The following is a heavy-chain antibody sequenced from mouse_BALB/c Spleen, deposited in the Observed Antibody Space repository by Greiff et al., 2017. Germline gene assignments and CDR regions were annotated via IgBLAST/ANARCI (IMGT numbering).Heavy chain of an antibody. D-gene: IGHD1-1*01. CDR3: ASEGADSSEDAMDY. Sequence: VQLLQSGPELVKPGASVKISCTASGYTFTDYTMSWVQQSPGKSLEWIGYINPYNGGTCYNENVKSKITLTVDNSSSTAYMELRSLTSEDSAVYYWASEGADSSEDAMDYWGQGTSVTVSS. J-gene: IGHJ4*01. V-gene: IGHV1S29*02. CDR2: INPYNGGT. CDR1: GYTFTDYT.